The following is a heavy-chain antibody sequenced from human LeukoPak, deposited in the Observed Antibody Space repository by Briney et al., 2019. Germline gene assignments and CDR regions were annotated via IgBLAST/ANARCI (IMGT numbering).Heavy chain of an antibody. D-gene: IGHD2-21*01. CDR1: GGTFSSYA. Sequence: ASVKVSCKASGGTFSSYAISWVRQAPGQGLEWMGWISAYNGNTNYARKLQGRVTMTTDTSTSTAYMELRSLRSDDTAVYYCARGSGIVMSEDFDYWGQGTLVTVSS. J-gene: IGHJ4*02. V-gene: IGHV1-18*01. CDR2: ISAYNGNT. CDR3: ARGSGIVMSEDFDY.